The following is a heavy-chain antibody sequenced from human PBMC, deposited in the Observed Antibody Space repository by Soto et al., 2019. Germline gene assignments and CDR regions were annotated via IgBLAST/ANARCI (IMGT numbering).Heavy chain of an antibody. CDR1: GGSISSSTYD. CDR2: IYYSGST. CDR3: ASSGWFDP. Sequence: PXXTLSLTCTVCGGSISSSTYDWGSIRQPPGKGLEWTGTIYYSGSTYHNPSLKSRVTISVDTSKNQFSLKLSSVTAADTAVYYCASSGWFDPWGQGTLVTVSS. J-gene: IGHJ5*02. V-gene: IGHV4-39*01.